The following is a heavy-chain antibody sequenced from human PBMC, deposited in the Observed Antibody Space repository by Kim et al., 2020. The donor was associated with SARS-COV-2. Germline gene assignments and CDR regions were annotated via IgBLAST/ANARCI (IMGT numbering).Heavy chain of an antibody. D-gene: IGHD6-13*01. CDR2: ISWNSGSI. Sequence: GGSLRLSCAASGFTFDDYAMHWVRQAPGKGLEWVSGISWNSGSIGYADSVKGRFTISRDNAKNSLYLQMNSLRAEDTALYYCAKDPISKYSSSWYPLRDTWFDPWGQGTLVTVSS. CDR1: GFTFDDYA. CDR3: AKDPISKYSSSWYPLRDTWFDP. J-gene: IGHJ5*02. V-gene: IGHV3-9*01.